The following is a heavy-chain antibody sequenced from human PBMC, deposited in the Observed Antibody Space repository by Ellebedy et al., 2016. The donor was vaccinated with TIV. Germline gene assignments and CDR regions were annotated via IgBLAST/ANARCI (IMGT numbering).Heavy chain of an antibody. CDR1: GFTFSRYP. CDR3: ARQILLWFGELPEDYYYGMDV. D-gene: IGHD3-10*01. Sequence: GESLKISXAASGFTFSRYPMFWVRQAPGKGLEWVAVISSDGSSKDYADSVKGRFTISRDNAKNSLYLQMNSLRAEDTAVYYCARQILLWFGELPEDYYYGMDVWGQGTTVTVSS. V-gene: IGHV3-30-3*01. J-gene: IGHJ6*02. CDR2: ISSDGSSK.